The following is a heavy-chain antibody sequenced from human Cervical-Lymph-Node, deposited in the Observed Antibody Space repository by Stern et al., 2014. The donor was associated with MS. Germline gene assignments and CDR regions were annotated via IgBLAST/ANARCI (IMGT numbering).Heavy chain of an antibody. J-gene: IGHJ4*02. Sequence: VKLVESGGAVVQPGRSLRLSCAASGFTFSSYGMHLVLQAPGKGPEWGTVISYDGNHKYYAASVKGRFTISRDNSKNTLHLQMNSVTPDDTAIYYCARDYEDTSMLFDHWGQGTLVTVSS. V-gene: IGHV3-30*03. D-gene: IGHD2-8*01. CDR1: GFTFSSYG. CDR2: ISYDGNHK. CDR3: ARDYEDTSMLFDH.